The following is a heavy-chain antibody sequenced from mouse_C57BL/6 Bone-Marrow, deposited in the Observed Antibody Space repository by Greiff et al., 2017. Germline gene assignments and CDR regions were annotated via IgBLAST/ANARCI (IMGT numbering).Heavy chain of an antibody. CDR1: GYTFTSYW. CDR2: IYPSDSDT. CDR3: ARYGTTVKGGCAY. J-gene: IGHJ2*01. Sequence: QVQLQQPGAELVRPGSSVKLSCTASGYTFTSYWMDWVKQRPGQGLEWIGYIYPSDSDTHYNQKFQDKATLTVDTSSSTAYLQLSSLTSADSAVSYGARYGTTVKGGCAYWGQGTTLTVSS. D-gene: IGHD1-1*01. V-gene: IGHV1-61*01.